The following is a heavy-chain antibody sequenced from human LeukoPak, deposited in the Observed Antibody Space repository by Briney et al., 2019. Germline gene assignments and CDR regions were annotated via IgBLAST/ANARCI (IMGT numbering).Heavy chain of an antibody. CDR1: GGSISSYY. CDR2: IYYSGST. CDR3: ARGYSSGWYAY. D-gene: IGHD6-19*01. Sequence: PSETLSLTCTVSGGSISSYYWSWIRRPPGKGLEWIGYIYYSGSTNYNPSLKSRVTISVDTSKNQFSLKLSSVTAADTAVYYCARGYSSGWYAYWGQGTLVTVSS. V-gene: IGHV4-59*01. J-gene: IGHJ4*02.